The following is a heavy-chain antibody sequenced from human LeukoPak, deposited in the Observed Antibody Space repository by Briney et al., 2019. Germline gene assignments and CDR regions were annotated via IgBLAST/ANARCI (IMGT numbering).Heavy chain of an antibody. Sequence: TSETLSLTCTVSGGSISSYYWSWIRQPPGKGLEWIGYIYYSGSTNCNPSLKSRVTISVDTSKNQFSLKLSSVTAADTAVYYCARYPNGGWSGFDYWGQGTLVTVSS. D-gene: IGHD2-8*01. V-gene: IGHV4-59*01. J-gene: IGHJ4*02. CDR2: IYYSGST. CDR1: GGSISSYY. CDR3: ARYPNGGWSGFDY.